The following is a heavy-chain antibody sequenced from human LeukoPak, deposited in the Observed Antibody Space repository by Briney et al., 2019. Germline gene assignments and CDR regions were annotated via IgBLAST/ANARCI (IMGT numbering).Heavy chain of an antibody. Sequence: GGSLRLSCAASGFTFSNYWMNWVRQALGKGLQWVANINRDGREEYYVDSVKGRFTISRDNAKNSLYLQMNSLRAEDTAVYYCAREKHYDILTGYYPPRFDPWGQGTLVTVSS. V-gene: IGHV3-7*01. D-gene: IGHD3-9*01. CDR1: GFTFSNYW. J-gene: IGHJ5*02. CDR2: INRDGREE. CDR3: AREKHYDILTGYYPPRFDP.